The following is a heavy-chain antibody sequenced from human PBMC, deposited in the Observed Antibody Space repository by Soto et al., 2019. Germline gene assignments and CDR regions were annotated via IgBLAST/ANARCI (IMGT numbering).Heavy chain of an antibody. CDR3: ARASRKVDTAMVGYYYYMDV. D-gene: IGHD5-18*01. J-gene: IGHJ6*03. CDR2: ISSSSSYI. V-gene: IGHV3-21*01. Sequence: GGSLRLSCAASGFTFSSYSMNWVRQAPGKGLEWVSSISSSSSYIYYADSVKGRFTISRDNAKNSLYLQMNSLRAEDTAVYYCARASRKVDTAMVGYYYYMDVWGKGTTVTVSS. CDR1: GFTFSSYS.